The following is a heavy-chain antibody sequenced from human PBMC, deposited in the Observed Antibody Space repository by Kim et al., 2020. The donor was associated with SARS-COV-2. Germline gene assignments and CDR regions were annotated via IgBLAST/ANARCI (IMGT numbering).Heavy chain of an antibody. CDR2: ISGSGGST. V-gene: IGHV3-23*01. CDR3: AKIMRLYDYVWADAFYI. D-gene: IGHD3-16*01. Sequence: GGSLRLSCAASGFTFSSYAMSWVRQAPGKGLEWVSAISGSGGSTYYADSVKGRFTISRDNSKNTLYLQMNSLRAEDTAVYYCAKIMRLYDYVWADAFYICGQGTTVTVSS. CDR1: GFTFSSYA. J-gene: IGHJ3*02.